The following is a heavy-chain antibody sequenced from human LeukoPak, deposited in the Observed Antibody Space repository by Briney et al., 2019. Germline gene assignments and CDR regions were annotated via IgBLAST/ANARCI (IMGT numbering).Heavy chain of an antibody. J-gene: IGHJ6*03. V-gene: IGHV1-2*06. CDR2: INPNSGGT. CDR3: ARDSGYDSRNYYYYYMHV. D-gene: IGHD5-12*01. Sequence: ASVKVSCKTSGYTFTGYFMRWVRQAPGQGLEWMGRINPNSGGTNYAQKFQGRVTMTRDTSISTAYMELSRLRSDDTAVYYCARDSGYDSRNYYYYYMHVWGKGTTVTVSS. CDR1: GYTFTGYF.